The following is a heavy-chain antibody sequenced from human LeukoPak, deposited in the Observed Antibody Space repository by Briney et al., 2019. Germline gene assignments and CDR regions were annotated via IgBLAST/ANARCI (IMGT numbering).Heavy chain of an antibody. CDR3: ACITVYYATVIFYVHLIL. J-gene: IGHJ2*01. V-gene: IGHV4-31*03. CDR2: IYYSGSA. D-gene: IGHD4-17*01. Sequence: SETLSLTCTVSGGSIISGAYSWNWIRQHPGKGLEWIGYIYYSGSAYYNLSLKSRVTISVDTSKNQFSLKLSSVTAADTAVYYRACITVYYATVIFYVHLILGGRGTLVTVSS. CDR1: GGSIISGAYS.